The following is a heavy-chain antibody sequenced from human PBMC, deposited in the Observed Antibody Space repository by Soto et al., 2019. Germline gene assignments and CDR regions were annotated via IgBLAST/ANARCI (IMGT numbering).Heavy chain of an antibody. V-gene: IGHV3-23*01. CDR1: EFTFSSYA. CDR2: ISGSGGST. D-gene: IGHD2-2*01. CDR3: XXXXXVVPPASPYYYGMDV. Sequence: EMQLLESGGGLVQPGGSLRLSCAASEFTFSSYAMSWVRQAPGKGLEWVSVISGSGGSTYYADSVKGRFTISRDNSKNTLYLQMNSLRVXDTAVYYXXXXXXVVPPASPYYYGMDVWGQGTTVTVSS. J-gene: IGHJ6*02.